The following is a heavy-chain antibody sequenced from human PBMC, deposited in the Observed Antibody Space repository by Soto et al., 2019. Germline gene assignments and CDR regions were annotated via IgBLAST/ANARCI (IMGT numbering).Heavy chain of an antibody. J-gene: IGHJ3*02. D-gene: IGHD2-2*01. Sequence: EVQLVESGGGLVKPGGSLRLSCVASGFTFNNARMNWVRQAPGKGLEWVGHIKTKTFGGTTDYAAPVKGRCTISRDDSRNMVLLQMDSRQTDDTAVYYYATDYSTTSRNVFDIWGQGTRVTVSS. CDR1: GFTFNNAR. CDR3: ATDYSTTSRNVFDI. CDR2: IKTKTFGGTT. V-gene: IGHV3-15*07.